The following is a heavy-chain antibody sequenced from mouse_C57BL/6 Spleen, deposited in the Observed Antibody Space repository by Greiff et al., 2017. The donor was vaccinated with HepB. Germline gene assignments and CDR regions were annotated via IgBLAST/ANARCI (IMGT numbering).Heavy chain of an antibody. CDR1: GYTFTSYW. CDR3: ARGGDGRPYYYAMDY. J-gene: IGHJ4*01. V-gene: IGHV1-53*01. D-gene: IGHD2-12*01. CDR2: INPSNGGT. Sequence: QVQLQQSGTELVKPGASVKLSCKASGYTFTSYWMHWVKQRPGQGLEWIGNINPSNGGTNYNEKFKSKATLTVDKSSSTAYMQLSSLTSEDSAVYYCARGGDGRPYYYAMDYWGQGTSVTVSS.